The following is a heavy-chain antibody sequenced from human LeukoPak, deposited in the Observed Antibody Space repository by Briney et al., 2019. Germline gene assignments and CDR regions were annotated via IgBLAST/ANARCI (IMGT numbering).Heavy chain of an antibody. D-gene: IGHD4-23*01. V-gene: IGHV4-4*09. CDR2: IYTSGST. CDR1: GGSISSYY. J-gene: IGHJ3*02. Sequence: SETLSLTCTVSGGSISSYYWSWIRQPPGKGLEWIGYIYTSGSTNYNPSLKSRVTISVDTSKNQFSLKLSSVTAADTAVYYCASFDYRGNSGAFDIWGQGTMVTVSS. CDR3: ASFDYRGNSGAFDI.